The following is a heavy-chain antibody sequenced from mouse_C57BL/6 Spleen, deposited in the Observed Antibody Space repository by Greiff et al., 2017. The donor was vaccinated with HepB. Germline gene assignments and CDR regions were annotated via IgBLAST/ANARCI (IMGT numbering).Heavy chain of an antibody. V-gene: IGHV1-82*01. J-gene: IGHJ4*01. CDR1: GYAFSSSW. CDR3: ARWLLNAMDY. D-gene: IGHD2-3*01. Sequence: VQLQQSGPELVKPGASVKISCKASGYAFSSSWMNWVKQRPGKGLEWIGRIYPGDGDTNYNGKFKGKATLTADKSSSTAYMQLSSLTSDDSAVYFCARWLLNAMDYWGQGTSVTVSS. CDR2: IYPGDGDT.